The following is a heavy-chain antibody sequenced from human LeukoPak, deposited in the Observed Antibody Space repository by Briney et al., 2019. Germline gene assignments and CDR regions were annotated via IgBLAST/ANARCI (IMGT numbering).Heavy chain of an antibody. Sequence: SETLSLTCTISGGSISSYYWSWIRQPPGKGLEWIGYIYYSGSTNYNPSLKSRVTISVDTSKNQFSLKLSSVTAADTAVYYCARVMATVYFDYWGQGTLVTVSS. V-gene: IGHV4-59*01. CDR3: ARVMATVYFDY. CDR1: GGSISSYY. D-gene: IGHD5-24*01. CDR2: IYYSGST. J-gene: IGHJ4*02.